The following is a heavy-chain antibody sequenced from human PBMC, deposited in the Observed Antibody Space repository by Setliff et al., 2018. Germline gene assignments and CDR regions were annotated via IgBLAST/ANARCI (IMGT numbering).Heavy chain of an antibody. CDR1: GGSISSYY. Sequence: PSETQSLTCTVSGGSISSYYWSWIRQPPGKRLEWIGYIYYSGSTNYNPSLESRVTISVDTSKNQFSLKLSSVTAADTATYYCARAGPTVTFFRVLVISWWDPWGQGSLVTVSS. CDR3: ARAGPTVTFFRVLVISWWDP. J-gene: IGHJ5*02. D-gene: IGHD3-3*01. V-gene: IGHV4-59*08. CDR2: IYYSGST.